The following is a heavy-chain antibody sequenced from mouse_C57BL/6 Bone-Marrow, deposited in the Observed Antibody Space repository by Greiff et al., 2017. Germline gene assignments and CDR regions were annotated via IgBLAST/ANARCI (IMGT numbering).Heavy chain of an antibody. CDR3: ARGLRRGDYFDD. V-gene: IGHV1-69*01. J-gene: IGHJ2*01. Sequence: QVQLQQPGAELVMPGASVKLSCKASGYTFTSYWMHWVKQRPGQGLEWIGEIDPSDSYTNYNQKFKGKSTLTVDKSSSTAYMQLSSLTSEDSAVDYCARGLRRGDYFDDWGQGTTLTVSS. D-gene: IGHD2-2*01. CDR2: IDPSDSYT. CDR1: GYTFTSYW.